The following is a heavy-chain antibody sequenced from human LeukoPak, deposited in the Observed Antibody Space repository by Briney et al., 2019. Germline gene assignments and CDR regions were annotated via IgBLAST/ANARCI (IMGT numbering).Heavy chain of an antibody. CDR2: IKKDGSEQ. V-gene: IGHV3-7*01. Sequence: GGSLRLSCVASGFSFSDHWMNWFRQAPGKGLEWVATIKKDGSEQYYVDSMKSRLTISRDNAKNSVYLQIHNLRAEDTAVYYCARDLGWLQSDYWGQGTLVTVSS. CDR1: GFSFSDHW. CDR3: ARDLGWLQSDY. J-gene: IGHJ4*02. D-gene: IGHD5-24*01.